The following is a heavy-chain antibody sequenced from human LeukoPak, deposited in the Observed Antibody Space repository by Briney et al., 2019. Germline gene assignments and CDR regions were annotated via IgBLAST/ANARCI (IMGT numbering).Heavy chain of an antibody. CDR3: TRDSGTTGEVKFDP. CDR1: GGSISSYY. Sequence: PSETLSLTCSVSGGSISSYYWSRIRQPAGKGLEWIGRIYSSGTITYNPSLQSRVTMSVDTSKNEFSLKMSSVTAADTAVYYCTRDSGTTGEVKFDPWGQGTLVAVSS. D-gene: IGHD3-10*01. J-gene: IGHJ5*02. CDR2: IYSSGTI. V-gene: IGHV4-4*07.